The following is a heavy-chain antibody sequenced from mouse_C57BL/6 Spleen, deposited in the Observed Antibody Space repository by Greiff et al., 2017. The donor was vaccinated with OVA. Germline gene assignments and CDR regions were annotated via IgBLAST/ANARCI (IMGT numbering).Heavy chain of an antibody. CDR3: TLEGLVYAMDY. CDR2: ISSGGDYI. Sequence: EVKLMESGEGLVKPGGSLKLSCAASGFTFSSYAMSWVRQTPEKRLEWVAYISSGGDYIYYADTVKGRFTISRDNARNTLYLQMSSLKSEDTAMYYCTLEGLVYAMDYWGQGTSVTVSS. V-gene: IGHV5-9-1*02. J-gene: IGHJ4*01. CDR1: GFTFSSYA.